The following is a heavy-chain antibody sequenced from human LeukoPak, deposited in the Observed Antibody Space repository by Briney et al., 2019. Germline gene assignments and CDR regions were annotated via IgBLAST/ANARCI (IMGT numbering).Heavy chain of an antibody. D-gene: IGHD1-26*01. CDR1: GFSFSSYA. CDR3: AKKWGVGTTTLDYFGY. V-gene: IGHV3-23*01. CDR2: ISGSGGST. Sequence: GGSLRLSCAASGFSFSSYAMSWVRQAPGKGLEWVSGISGSGGSTYYADSVKGRFTISRDNSKNTLYLQMNSLTDEDTAVYYCAKKWGVGTTTLDYFGYWGQGTLVTVSS. J-gene: IGHJ4*02.